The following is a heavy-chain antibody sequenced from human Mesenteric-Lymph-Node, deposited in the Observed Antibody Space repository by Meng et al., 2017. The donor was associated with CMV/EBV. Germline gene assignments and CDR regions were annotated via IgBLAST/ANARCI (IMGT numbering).Heavy chain of an antibody. V-gene: IGHV3-23*01. D-gene: IGHD4-17*01. CDR1: GFTFSSYA. J-gene: IGHJ3*02. Sequence: GGSLRLSCAASGFTFSSYAMSWVRQAPGKGLEWVSGISGSGESTFYADSVNGRFTISRDNSKNTLYLQMNSLRAEDTAVFYCAKDSVGDYDPKFAFDIWGQGTMVTVSS. CDR3: AKDSVGDYDPKFAFDI. CDR2: ISGSGEST.